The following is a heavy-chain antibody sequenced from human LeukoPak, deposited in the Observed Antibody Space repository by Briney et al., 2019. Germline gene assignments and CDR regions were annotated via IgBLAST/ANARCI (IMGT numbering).Heavy chain of an antibody. CDR3: ARVPVDYYDSSGYT. CDR2: IYYSGST. V-gene: IGHV4-61*01. CDR1: GGSVSSGSYY. Sequence: SETLSLTCTVSGGSVSSGSYYWSWIRQPPGKGLEWIGYIYYSGSTNYNPSLKSRVTISVDTSKNQFSLKLSSVTAADTAVYYCARVPVDYYDSSGYTWGQGTLVTVSS. J-gene: IGHJ5*02. D-gene: IGHD3-22*01.